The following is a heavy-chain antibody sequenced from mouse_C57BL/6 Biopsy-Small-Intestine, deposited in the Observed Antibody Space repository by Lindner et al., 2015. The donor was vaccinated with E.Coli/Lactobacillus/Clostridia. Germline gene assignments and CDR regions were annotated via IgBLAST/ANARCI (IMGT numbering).Heavy chain of an antibody. V-gene: IGHV1-9*01. J-gene: IGHJ2*01. D-gene: IGHD2-4*01. CDR2: ILPGSGSI. Sequence: VQLQESGAELMKPGASVKLSCKATGYTFTGYWIEWVKQRPGHGLEWIGEILPGSGSITYNEKFKGKATFTADTSSNTANMQLSSLTTEDSAIYYCAREGDFDYDVVDYWGQGTTLTVSS. CDR1: GYTFTGYW. CDR3: AREGDFDYDVVDY.